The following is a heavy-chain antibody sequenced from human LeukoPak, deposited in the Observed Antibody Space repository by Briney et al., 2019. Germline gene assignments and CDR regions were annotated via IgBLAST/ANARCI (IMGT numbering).Heavy chain of an antibody. J-gene: IGHJ4*02. CDR2: IITSGHTT. CDR1: GFTFSSHG. V-gene: IGHV3-23*01. D-gene: IGHD1-1*01. Sequence: GGSLRLSCAASGFTFSSHGMNWVRQAPGKGLEWVSGIITSGHTTYYADSVRGRFTISRDNSRNTLYLQMNSLTAEDTAIYYCAKATGTLGNWGQGTLVTVSS. CDR3: AKATGTLGN.